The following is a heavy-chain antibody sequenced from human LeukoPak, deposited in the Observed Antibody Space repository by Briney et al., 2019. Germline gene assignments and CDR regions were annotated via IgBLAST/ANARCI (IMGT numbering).Heavy chain of an antibody. Sequence: SVRVSCKASGGTFSSYAISWVRQAPGQGLEWMGGIIPIFGTANYAQKFQGRVTITADESTSTAYMELSSLRSEDTAVYYCARGGSSYCSSTSCFDYWGQGTLVTVSS. CDR3: ARGGSSYCSSTSCFDY. CDR2: IIPIFGTA. CDR1: GGTFSSYA. D-gene: IGHD2-2*01. V-gene: IGHV1-69*13. J-gene: IGHJ4*02.